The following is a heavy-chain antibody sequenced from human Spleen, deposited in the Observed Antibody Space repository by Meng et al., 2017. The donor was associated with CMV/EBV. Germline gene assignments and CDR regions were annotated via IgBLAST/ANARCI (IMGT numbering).Heavy chain of an antibody. CDR2: TYYRSKWYN. D-gene: IGHD2-21*01. Sequence: VSSNSAAWNWIRQSPSRGLEWLGRTYYRSKWYNDYAVSVKSRITINPDTSKNQFSLQLNSVTPEDTAVYYCARGSLGYCGGDCYSAWGQGTLVTVSS. CDR3: ARGSLGYCGGDCYSA. J-gene: IGHJ5*02. CDR1: VSSNSAA. V-gene: IGHV6-1*01.